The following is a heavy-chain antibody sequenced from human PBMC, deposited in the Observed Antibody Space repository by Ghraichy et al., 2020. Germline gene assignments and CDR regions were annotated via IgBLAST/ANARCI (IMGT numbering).Heavy chain of an antibody. V-gene: IGHV4-34*01. Sequence: SQTLSLTCAVYGGSFSGYYWSWIRQPPGKGLEWIGEINHSGSTNYNPSLKSRVTISVDTSKNQFSLKLSSVTAADTAVYYCARGRYSYGAYAHFGYWGQGTLVTVSS. CDR2: INHSGST. CDR3: ARGRYSYGAYAHFGY. J-gene: IGHJ4*02. D-gene: IGHD5-18*01. CDR1: GGSFSGYY.